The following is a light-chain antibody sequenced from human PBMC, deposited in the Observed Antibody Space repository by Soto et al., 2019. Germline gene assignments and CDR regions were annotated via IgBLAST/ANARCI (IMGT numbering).Light chain of an antibody. CDR2: GAS. V-gene: IGKV3-20*01. Sequence: IGLSKSPAAQFLSPGERATLSCRASQSVSSYLAWYQQKPGQAHRLLIYGASNRATGIPDRFSGSGSGTDFTLTISRLEPEDFAVYYCQQFSSYPLTFGGGTKVDIK. CDR3: QQFSSYPLT. CDR1: QSVSSY. J-gene: IGKJ4*01.